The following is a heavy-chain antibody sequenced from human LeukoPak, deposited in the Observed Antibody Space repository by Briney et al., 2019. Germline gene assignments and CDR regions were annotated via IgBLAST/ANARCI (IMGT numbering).Heavy chain of an antibody. CDR3: ARDAYYYGMDV. CDR2: ISYDGSNK. CDR1: GFTFSSYA. V-gene: IGHV3-30-3*01. Sequence: GGSLRLSCAASGFTFSSYAMHWVRQAPGKGLEWVAVISYDGSNKYYADSVKGRFTISRDNSKNTLYLQMNSLRAEDTAVYYCARDAYYYGMDVWGQGTTVTVSS. J-gene: IGHJ6*02.